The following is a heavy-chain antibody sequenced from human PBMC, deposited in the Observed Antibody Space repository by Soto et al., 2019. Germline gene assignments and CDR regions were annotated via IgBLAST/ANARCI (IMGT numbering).Heavy chain of an antibody. V-gene: IGHV1-18*01. Sequence: KVSWKGAGYTFTSYGMSWVRQAPGQGLEWMGWISAYNGNINYAQMLQGRVTVTTDTSTSTAYMELRSLRPDDTAVYYCARDEDSGWNYFDYWGQGTLVTVSS. CDR2: ISAYNGNI. CDR1: GYTFTSYG. CDR3: ARDEDSGWNYFDY. D-gene: IGHD6-19*01. J-gene: IGHJ4*02.